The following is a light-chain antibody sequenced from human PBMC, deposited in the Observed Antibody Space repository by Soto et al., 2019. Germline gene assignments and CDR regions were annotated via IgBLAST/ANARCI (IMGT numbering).Light chain of an antibody. V-gene: IGLV1-47*01. Sequence: QSVLIQPPSASGTPGQRVTISCSGSSSNIESNSVYWYQQLPGTAPKLLIYTNIQRPSGVPDRFSGSKSGTSASLAISGLRSEDEADYYCAAWDGSLSGYVFGTGTKLTVL. J-gene: IGLJ1*01. CDR3: AAWDGSLSGYV. CDR1: SSNIESNS. CDR2: TNI.